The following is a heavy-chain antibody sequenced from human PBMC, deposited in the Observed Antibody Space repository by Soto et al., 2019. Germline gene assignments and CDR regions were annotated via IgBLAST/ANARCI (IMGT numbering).Heavy chain of an antibody. CDR2: MFYGVST. CDR3: ARLPSRHLVDY. V-gene: IGHV4-39*01. Sequence: SETLSLTCTVSGSSINSSGYYWGWIRQPPGKGLEWIGGMFYGVSTYYNPSLKSRVTVSVDTSKNQFSLNLRSVTAADTAVYYCARLPSRHLVDYWGQGTLVTVSS. J-gene: IGHJ4*02. D-gene: IGHD3-3*02. CDR1: GSSINSSGYY.